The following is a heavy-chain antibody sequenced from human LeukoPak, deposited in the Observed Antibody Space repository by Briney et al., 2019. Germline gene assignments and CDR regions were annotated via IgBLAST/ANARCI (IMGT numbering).Heavy chain of an antibody. CDR2: IYYSGST. V-gene: IGHV4-59*01. CDR3: ARGERWLQLGYMDV. D-gene: IGHD5-24*01. J-gene: IGHJ6*03. CDR1: GGSISSYY. Sequence: PSETLSLTCTVSGGSISSYYWSWIRQPPGKGLEWIGYIYYSGSTNYNPSLKSRVTISEDTSKNQFSLKLSSVTAADTAVYYCARGERWLQLGYMDVWGKGTTVTVSS.